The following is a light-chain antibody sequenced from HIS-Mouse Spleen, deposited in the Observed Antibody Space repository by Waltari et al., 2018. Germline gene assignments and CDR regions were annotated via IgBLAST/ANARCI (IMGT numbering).Light chain of an antibody. CDR3: SSYTSSSTPYV. V-gene: IGLV2-14*03. Sequence: QSALTQPASVSGSPGQSITISCTGTISDVGGYNYVSWYQQHPGKAPKLMIYDVSNRPSGVSNRFSGSKSGNTASLTISVLQAEDESDYYCSSYTSSSTPYVFGTGTKVTVL. CDR1: ISDVGGYNY. CDR2: DVS. J-gene: IGLJ1*01.